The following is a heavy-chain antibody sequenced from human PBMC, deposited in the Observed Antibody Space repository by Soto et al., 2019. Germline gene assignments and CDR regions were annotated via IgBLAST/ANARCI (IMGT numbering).Heavy chain of an antibody. CDR3: ARAKVGGYSYGYYFDY. CDR1: GGSISSGGYY. Sequence: SETLSLTCTVSGGSISSGGYYWSWIRQHPGKGLEWIGYIYYSGSTYYNPSLKSRVTISVDTSKNQFSLKLSSVTAADTAVYYCARAKVGGYSYGYYFDYWGQGTLVTVSS. V-gene: IGHV4-31*03. CDR2: IYYSGST. J-gene: IGHJ4*02. D-gene: IGHD5-18*01.